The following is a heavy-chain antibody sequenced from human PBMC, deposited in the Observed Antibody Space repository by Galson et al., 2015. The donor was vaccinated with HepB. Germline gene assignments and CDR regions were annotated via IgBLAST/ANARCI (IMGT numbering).Heavy chain of an antibody. CDR2: IIPILGIA. V-gene: IGHV1-69*04. CDR1: GGTFSSYA. J-gene: IGHJ6*03. Sequence: SVKVSCKASGGTFSSYAISWVRQAPGQGLEWMGRIIPILGIANYAQKFQGRVTITADKSTSTAYMELSSLRSEDTAVYYCASTVVAGTMAYYYYYMDVWGKGTTVTVSS. CDR3: ASTVVAGTMAYYYYYMDV. D-gene: IGHD6-19*01.